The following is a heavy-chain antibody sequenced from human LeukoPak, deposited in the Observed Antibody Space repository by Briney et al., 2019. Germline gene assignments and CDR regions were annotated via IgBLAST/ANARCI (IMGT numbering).Heavy chain of an antibody. V-gene: IGHV3-23*01. CDR1: GFSFNTYA. CDR3: AKDHDNTDYYYYFDS. J-gene: IGHJ4*02. CDR2: ISDTGRTT. D-gene: IGHD2-21*02. Sequence: GRSLRLSCAASGFSFNTYAMNWVRQAPGKGLEWVSGISDTGRTTYYTDSVKGRFTISRDNSKNTLHLQMNSLRAEDTALYFCAKDHDNTDYYYYFDSWGQGTLVTVSS.